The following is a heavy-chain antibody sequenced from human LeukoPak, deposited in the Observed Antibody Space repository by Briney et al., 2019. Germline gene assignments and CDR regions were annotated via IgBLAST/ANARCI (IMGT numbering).Heavy chain of an antibody. CDR2: IYTSGTIYTSGST. D-gene: IGHD3-9*01. J-gene: IGHJ5*02. CDR1: DNSINSYY. V-gene: IGHV4-4*07. Sequence: SETLSLTCTVSDNSINSYYWSWLRQPAGKGLEGIGRIYTSGTIYTSGSTNYNPSLKSRVTMSVDTSKKQVSLKLTSVTAADTAVYYCARAHYDILTAYYGGWFDHWGQGILVAVSS. CDR3: ARAHYDILTAYYGGWFDH.